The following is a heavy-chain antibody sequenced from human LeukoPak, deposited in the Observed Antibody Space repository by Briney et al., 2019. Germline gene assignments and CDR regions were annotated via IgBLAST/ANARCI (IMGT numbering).Heavy chain of an antibody. CDR3: ARPRLVGATTYGYFDY. CDR2: ISSSGSTI. J-gene: IGHJ4*02. Sequence: GGSLRLSCAASGFTFSSYEMNWVRQAPGKGLEWVSYISSSGSTIYYADSVKGRFTISRDNAKNSLYLQMNSLRAEDTAVYYCARPRLVGATTYGYFDYWGQGTLVTASS. CDR1: GFTFSSYE. D-gene: IGHD1-26*01. V-gene: IGHV3-48*03.